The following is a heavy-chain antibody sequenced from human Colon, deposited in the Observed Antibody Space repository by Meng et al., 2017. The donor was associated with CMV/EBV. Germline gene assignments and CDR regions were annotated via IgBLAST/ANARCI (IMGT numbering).Heavy chain of an antibody. D-gene: IGHD5-18*01. CDR2: SGDNGGST. Sequence: SLKLSCAASGFNVGSYGMSWVRHAPGTGLEWVAVSGDNGGSTYYADSVRGRFTISRDNSKNTLYLQMNSLRAEDTAIYYCAKHESKYGYGRGYFEYWGQGTLVTVSS. V-gene: IGHV3-23*01. J-gene: IGHJ4*02. CDR1: GFNVGSYG. CDR3: AKHESKYGYGRGYFEY.